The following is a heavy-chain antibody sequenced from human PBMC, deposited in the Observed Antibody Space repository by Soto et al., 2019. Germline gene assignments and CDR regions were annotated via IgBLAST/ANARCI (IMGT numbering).Heavy chain of an antibody. D-gene: IGHD3-10*01. CDR1: GGSISSYY. CDR3: ARGAMVRGVITKRTAYYFDY. CDR2: IYTSGST. J-gene: IGHJ4*02. Sequence: XGTLSLTCTVSGGSISSYYWSWIRQPAGKGLEWIGRIYTSGSTNYNPSLKSRVTMSVDTSKNQFSLKLSSVTAADTAVYYCARGAMVRGVITKRTAYYFDYWGQGTLVTVSS. V-gene: IGHV4-4*07.